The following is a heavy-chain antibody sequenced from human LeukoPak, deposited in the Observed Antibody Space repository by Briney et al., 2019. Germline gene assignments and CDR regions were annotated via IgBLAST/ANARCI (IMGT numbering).Heavy chain of an antibody. Sequence: SETLSLTCTVSGGSISSFYWSWIRQPPGKGLEWIGYIYYSGSTNYNPSLKSRVTISVDTSKNQFSLKLSSVTAADAAVYYCERGPAHTYGYSCDYWGQGTLVTVSS. CDR2: IYYSGST. J-gene: IGHJ4*02. V-gene: IGHV4-59*01. D-gene: IGHD5-24*01. CDR3: ERGPAHTYGYSCDY. CDR1: GGSISSFY.